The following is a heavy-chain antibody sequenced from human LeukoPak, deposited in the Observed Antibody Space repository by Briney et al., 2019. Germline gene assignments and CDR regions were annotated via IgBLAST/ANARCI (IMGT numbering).Heavy chain of an antibody. Sequence: SETLSLTCTVSGGSISSSSYYWGWIRQPPGKGLEWIGSIYYSGSTYYNPSLKSRVTISVDTSKNQFSLKLSSVTAADTAVYYCAGHSPIVVVISRSYAFDIWGQGTMVTVSS. CDR2: IYYSGST. V-gene: IGHV4-39*01. CDR3: AGHSPIVVVISRSYAFDI. J-gene: IGHJ3*02. D-gene: IGHD3-22*01. CDR1: GGSISSSSYY.